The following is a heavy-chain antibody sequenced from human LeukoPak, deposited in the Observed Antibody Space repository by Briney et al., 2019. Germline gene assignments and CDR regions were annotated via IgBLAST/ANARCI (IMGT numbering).Heavy chain of an antibody. J-gene: IGHJ4*02. D-gene: IGHD5-12*01. CDR3: ARDSGYDYPNDY. V-gene: IGHV4-38-2*02. Sequence: PSDTLSLICTVSGYSISSGYYWGWIRQPPGKGLEWIGSIYHSGSTYYNQSLKSRVTISVDTSKNQFSLKLSSVTAADTAVYFCARDSGYDYPNDYWGQGTLVTVSS. CDR1: GYSISSGYY. CDR2: IYHSGST.